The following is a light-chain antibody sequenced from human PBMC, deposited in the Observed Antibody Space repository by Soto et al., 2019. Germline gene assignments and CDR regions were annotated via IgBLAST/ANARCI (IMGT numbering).Light chain of an antibody. V-gene: IGKV3-20*01. CDR1: QSVSSSY. CDR2: GAS. CDR3: QQYGSSPPWT. Sequence: EIVLTQSPGTLSLSPGGRATLSCRASQSVSSSYLAWYQQKPGQAPNLLIFGASRRATGIPDRFSGSGSGTDFTLTISRLEPEDFAVYYCQQYGSSPPWTFGQGTKVEIK. J-gene: IGKJ1*01.